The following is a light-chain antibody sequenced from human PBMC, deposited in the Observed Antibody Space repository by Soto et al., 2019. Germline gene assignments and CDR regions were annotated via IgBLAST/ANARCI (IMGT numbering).Light chain of an antibody. CDR1: QSISSW. CDR2: KAS. Sequence: DIQMTQSPSTLSASVGDRVTITCRASQSISSWLAWYQQKPGKAPKLLIYKASSLESGVPSRFSGSGSGTEFTLTISSLQPDDFATYYCQQSWTFGQVTKVEIK. V-gene: IGKV1-5*03. J-gene: IGKJ1*01. CDR3: QQSWT.